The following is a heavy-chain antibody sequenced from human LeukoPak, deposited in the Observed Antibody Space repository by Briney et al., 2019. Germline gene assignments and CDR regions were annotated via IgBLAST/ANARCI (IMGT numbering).Heavy chain of an antibody. V-gene: IGHV3-33*01. J-gene: IGHJ4*02. D-gene: IGHD3-22*01. CDR2: IWYDGNNK. CDR1: GFTFSTYG. Sequence: GGSLRLSCAASGFTFSTYGMHWVRQAPGKGLQWVAVIWYDGNNKYYADSVKGRFTISRDNSKNTLYLQMNSLRAEDTAVYYCARAIISHYYDSSGYQYYFDYWGQGTLVTVS. CDR3: ARAIISHYYDSSGYQYYFDY.